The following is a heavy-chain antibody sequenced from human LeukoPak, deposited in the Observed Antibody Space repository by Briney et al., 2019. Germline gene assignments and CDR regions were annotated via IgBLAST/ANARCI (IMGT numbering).Heavy chain of an antibody. Sequence: SVKVSCKASEGTFNSYGISWVRQAPGQGLEWMGRIIPILGITNYAQKFQGRVTITADKSTNTAYMELSSLRSEDTAVFYCARDLRGSSSWYDYWGQGTLSPSPQ. J-gene: IGHJ4*02. CDR2: IIPILGIT. CDR1: EGTFNSYG. V-gene: IGHV1-69*04. CDR3: ARDLRGSSSWYDY. D-gene: IGHD6-13*01.